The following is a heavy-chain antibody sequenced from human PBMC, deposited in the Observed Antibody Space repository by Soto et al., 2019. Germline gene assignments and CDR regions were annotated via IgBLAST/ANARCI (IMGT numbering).Heavy chain of an antibody. Sequence: SETLSLTCTVSGGSISSYYWSWIRQPPGKGLEWIGYIYYSGSTNYNPSLKSRVTISVDTSKNQFSLKLSSVTAADTAVYYCAREVKDYDFWSGHLFDPWGQGTLVTVS. CDR1: GGSISSYY. V-gene: IGHV4-59*01. D-gene: IGHD3-3*01. CDR2: IYYSGST. J-gene: IGHJ5*02. CDR3: AREVKDYDFWSGHLFDP.